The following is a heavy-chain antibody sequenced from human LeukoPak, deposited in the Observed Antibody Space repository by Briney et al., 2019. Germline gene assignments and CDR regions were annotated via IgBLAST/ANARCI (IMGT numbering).Heavy chain of an antibody. Sequence: SETLSLTCTVSGGSISSYYWSWIRQPPGKGLEWIGYIHYSGSTHYNPSLKSRVTISVDTSRNQFSLKLSSVTAADTAVYYCARSDYYYGMDVWGQGTTVSVSS. V-gene: IGHV4-59*01. CDR3: ARSDYYYGMDV. CDR2: IHYSGST. J-gene: IGHJ6*02. CDR1: GGSISSYY.